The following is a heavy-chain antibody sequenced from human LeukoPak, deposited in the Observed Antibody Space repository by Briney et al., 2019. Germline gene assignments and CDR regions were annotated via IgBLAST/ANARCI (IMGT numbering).Heavy chain of an antibody. CDR3: AGVGACSESSRGYCGL. D-gene: IGHD2-15*01. V-gene: IGHV1-46*01. Sequence: ASVKVSCKAFGYTFTNYYIHGVRQAPGQGLEWTGIINPSGGSTSYAQKFQGRVTMTRDTSTSTVYMELSNLRSEDTAGYYCAGVGACSESSRGYCGLGGQGTLVTVSS. J-gene: IGHJ4*02. CDR2: INPSGGST. CDR1: GYTFTNYY.